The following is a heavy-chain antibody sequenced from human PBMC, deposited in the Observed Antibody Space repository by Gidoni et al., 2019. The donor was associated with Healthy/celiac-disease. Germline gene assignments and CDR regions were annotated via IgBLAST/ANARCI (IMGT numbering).Heavy chain of an antibody. J-gene: IGHJ4*02. CDR2: ISYDGSNK. D-gene: IGHD6-19*01. Sequence: QVQLVESGGGVVQPGRSLRLSCAASVFTFSSYGMHWVRQAPGKGLEWVAVISYDGSNKYYADSVKGRFTISRDNSKNTLYLQMNSLRAEDTAVYYCASSSPRGGWSDYWGQGTLVTVSS. CDR3: ASSSPRGGWSDY. CDR1: VFTFSSYG. V-gene: IGHV3-30*03.